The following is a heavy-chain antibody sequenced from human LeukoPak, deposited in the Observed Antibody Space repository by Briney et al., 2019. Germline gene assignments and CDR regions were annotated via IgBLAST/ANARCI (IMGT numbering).Heavy chain of an antibody. V-gene: IGHV3-21*06. CDR3: ARLPTTSGYASG. Sequence: GGSLRLSCAASGFTFSSYCMNWVRQAPGKGLEWVSSISSSSSYIYYADSVKGRFTISRDNANNSLYLQMNSLRAEDTAVYYCARLPTTSGYASGWGQGTLVTVSS. J-gene: IGHJ4*02. CDR1: GFTFSSYC. CDR2: ISSSSSYI. D-gene: IGHD5-12*01.